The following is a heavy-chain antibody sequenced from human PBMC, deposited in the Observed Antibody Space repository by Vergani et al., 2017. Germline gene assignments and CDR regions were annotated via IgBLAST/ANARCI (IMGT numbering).Heavy chain of an antibody. CDR3: ARDTRGPEGDDY. D-gene: IGHD3-16*01. CDR1: GFTFSTYA. CDR2: ISTSSSYI. Sequence: EVQLVESGGGLVKPGGSLRLSCAASGFTFSTYAMNWVRQAPGKGLEWVSSISTSSSYIYYADSVKGRFTISRDNAKNSLYLQMNNLRAEDTAVYYCARDTRGPEGDDYWGQGTLVTVSS. J-gene: IGHJ4*02. V-gene: IGHV3-21*02.